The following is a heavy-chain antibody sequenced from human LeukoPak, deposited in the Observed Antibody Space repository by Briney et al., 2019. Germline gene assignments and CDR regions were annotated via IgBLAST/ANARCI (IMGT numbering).Heavy chain of an antibody. J-gene: IGHJ4*02. CDR3: ARDWFHAIDY. Sequence: GGSQRLSCAASGFTFSTYWMHWVRQAPGKGLVWVSRIYRDASSIAYADSVQGRFTISRDNAKNTLYLQMNSLRAEDTAVYYCARDWFHAIDYWGQGTLVTVSS. CDR1: GFTFSTYW. CDR2: IYRDASSI. V-gene: IGHV3-74*01. D-gene: IGHD2/OR15-2a*01.